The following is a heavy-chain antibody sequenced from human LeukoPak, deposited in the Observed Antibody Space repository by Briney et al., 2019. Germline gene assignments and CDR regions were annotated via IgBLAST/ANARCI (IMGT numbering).Heavy chain of an antibody. CDR2: IKQDGSEK. J-gene: IGHJ4*02. CDR3: ARDPAYYYDSSCYLDY. V-gene: IGHV3-7*01. D-gene: IGHD3-22*01. Sequence: GGSLRLSCAASGFTFSSYWMSWVRQAPGKGLEGLANIKQDGSEKYYVDSVKGRFTISRDNAKNSLYLQMNSLRAEDTAVYYCARDPAYYYDSSCYLDYWGQGTLVTVSS. CDR1: GFTFSSYW.